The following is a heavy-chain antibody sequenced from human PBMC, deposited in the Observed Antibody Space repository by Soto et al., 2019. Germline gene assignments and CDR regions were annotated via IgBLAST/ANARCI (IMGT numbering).Heavy chain of an antibody. J-gene: IGHJ6*03. V-gene: IGHV4-59*01. CDR2: IYYSGST. CDR3: ARARKDVGVARSPYYYYMDV. Sequence: PSETLSLTCTVSGGSISSYYWSWIRQPPGKGLEWIGYIYYSGSTNYNPSLKSRVTISVDTSKNQFSLKLSSVTAADTAVYYCARARKDVGVARSPYYYYMDVWGKGTTVTVSS. D-gene: IGHD2-15*01. CDR1: GGSISSYY.